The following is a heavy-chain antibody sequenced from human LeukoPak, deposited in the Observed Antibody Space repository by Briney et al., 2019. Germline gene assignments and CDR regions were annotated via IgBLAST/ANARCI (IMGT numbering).Heavy chain of an antibody. CDR3: AKDPHKYYYDTSGYYYYFDY. V-gene: IGHV3-66*01. Sequence: RGSLRLSCAASGFTVSSNYMSWVRQAPGKGLEWVSVIYSGGSTYYADSVKGRFTISRDNSQNTLYLQMNSLRAEDTAVYYCAKDPHKYYYDTSGYYYYFDYWGQGTLVTVSS. CDR1: GFTVSSNY. CDR2: IYSGGST. J-gene: IGHJ4*02. D-gene: IGHD3-22*01.